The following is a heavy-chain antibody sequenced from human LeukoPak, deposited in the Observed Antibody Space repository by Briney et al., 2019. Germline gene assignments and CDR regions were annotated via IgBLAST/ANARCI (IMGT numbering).Heavy chain of an antibody. CDR2: ISTMSNYT. CDR3: SRDRLGGLDY. Sequence: GGSLRLSCAASGFDFSTYAINWVRQAPGKGLEWVSSISTMSNYTFYGDSVKGRFTISRDNAKNSVYLQMNSLRPEDTAVYYCSRDRLGGLDYWGQGTLVTVSS. CDR1: GFDFSTYA. J-gene: IGHJ4*02. V-gene: IGHV3-21*01. D-gene: IGHD5-12*01.